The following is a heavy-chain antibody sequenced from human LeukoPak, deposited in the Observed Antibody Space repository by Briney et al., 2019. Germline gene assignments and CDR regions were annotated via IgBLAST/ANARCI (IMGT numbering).Heavy chain of an antibody. CDR2: ISGSGGST. CDR3: AKVGTVRGYYYMDV. V-gene: IGHV3-23*01. D-gene: IGHD3-10*01. CDR1: GFTFSSYG. J-gene: IGHJ6*03. Sequence: GGSLRLSCAASGFTFSSYGMSWVRQAPGKGLEWVSAISGSGGSTYYADSVKGRFTISRDNSKNTLYLQMNSLRAEDTAVYYCAKVGTVRGYYYMDVWGKGTTVTISS.